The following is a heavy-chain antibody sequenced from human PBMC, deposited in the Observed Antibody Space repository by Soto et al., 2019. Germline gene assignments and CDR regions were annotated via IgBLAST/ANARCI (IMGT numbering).Heavy chain of an antibody. CDR1: GFTFNNNA. Sequence: PGGSLRLSCVASGFTFNNNAMSWVRQAPGKGLDWVSAFSGSGDNTYYADSVKGRFTISRDNSKNTLDLQMNSLRAEDTARYYCARVINNRWYDWLVLGHPDYGMDVWGQGTTVTVSS. CDR3: ARVINNRWYDWLVLGHPDYGMDV. V-gene: IGHV3-23*01. CDR2: FSGSGDNT. D-gene: IGHD6-13*01. J-gene: IGHJ6*02.